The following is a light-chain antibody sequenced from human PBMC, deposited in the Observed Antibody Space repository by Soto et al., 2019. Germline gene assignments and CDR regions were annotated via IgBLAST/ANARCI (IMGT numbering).Light chain of an antibody. Sequence: EILITQSPGTLSVSPGERATLSCRASQSVSSNLAWYQQKPGQAPRVLISGASTRDTSVPARFSGSGSGTEFTLTISRLQSEDFAVYYCQHYNNWPWTFGQGTKVDI. CDR2: GAS. V-gene: IGKV3-15*01. CDR3: QHYNNWPWT. J-gene: IGKJ1*01. CDR1: QSVSSN.